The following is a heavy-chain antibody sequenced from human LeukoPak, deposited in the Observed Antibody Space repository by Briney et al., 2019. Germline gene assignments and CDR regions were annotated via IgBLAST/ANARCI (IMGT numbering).Heavy chain of an antibody. CDR2: IYYSGST. V-gene: IGHV4-59*12. J-gene: IGHJ6*03. D-gene: IGHD2-15*01. CDR3: ARDRGGGSWSYYYYMDV. Sequence: PSETLSFTCTVSGGSISSYYWSWIRQPPGKGLEWIGYIYYSGSTNYNPSLKSRVTISVDTSKNQFSLKLSSVTAADTAVYYCARDRGGGSWSYYYYMDVWGKGTTVTVSS. CDR1: GGSISSYY.